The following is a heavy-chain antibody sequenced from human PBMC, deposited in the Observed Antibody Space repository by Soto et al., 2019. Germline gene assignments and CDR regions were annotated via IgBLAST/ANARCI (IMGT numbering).Heavy chain of an antibody. V-gene: IGHV4-59*01. Sequence: SETLSLTCTVSGGSISSYYWSWIRQPPGKGLEWIGYIYYSGSTNYNPSLKSRVTISVDTSKNQFSLKLSSVTAADTAVYYCARSPQAHYYDSSGYYYDLEIDYWGQGTLVTVSS. J-gene: IGHJ4*02. CDR1: GGSISSYY. CDR3: ARSPQAHYYDSSGYYYDLEIDY. D-gene: IGHD3-22*01. CDR2: IYYSGST.